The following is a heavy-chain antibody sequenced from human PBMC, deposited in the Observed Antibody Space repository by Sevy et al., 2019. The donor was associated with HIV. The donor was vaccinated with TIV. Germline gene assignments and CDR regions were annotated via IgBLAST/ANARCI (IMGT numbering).Heavy chain of an antibody. CDR1: GYTFPDYG. J-gene: IGHJ3*01. CDR3: ARERTTWTDAFDV. CDR2: ISPNTGNT. Sequence: ASVKVSCRTSGYTFPDYGISWVRQAPGQGLEWMGWISPNTGNTEYAQKFQGRLTVTTDTSTTTAYMELRSLRSDDTAIYYCARERTTWTDAFDVWGQGTIVTVSS. V-gene: IGHV1-18*04. D-gene: IGHD1-1*01.